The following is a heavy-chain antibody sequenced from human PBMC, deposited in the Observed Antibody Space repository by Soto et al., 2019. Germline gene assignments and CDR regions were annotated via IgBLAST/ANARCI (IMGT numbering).Heavy chain of an antibody. D-gene: IGHD3-16*01. Sequence: EVQLVESGGGLVQPGGSLRLSCAASGFTLSTYSMTWVRQAPGKGLEWISFISSDSSSIWYADSVKGRFTISRDNARNSLYLQMNSLRAEDTAVYYCARDKLPTGLYPVFDCWGQGTLVTVSS. CDR3: ARDKLPTGLYPVFDC. J-gene: IGHJ4*02. V-gene: IGHV3-48*01. CDR2: ISSDSSSI. CDR1: GFTLSTYS.